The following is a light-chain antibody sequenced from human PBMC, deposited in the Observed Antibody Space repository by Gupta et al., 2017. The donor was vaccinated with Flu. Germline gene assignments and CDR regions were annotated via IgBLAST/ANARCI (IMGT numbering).Light chain of an antibody. CDR1: SGHSSYA. V-gene: IGLV4-69*01. CDR3: QTWGTGWV. J-gene: IGLJ3*02. CDR2: LNSDGSH. Sequence: SVKLTCTLSSGHSSYAIAWHQQQPEKGHRYWMKLNSDGSHSKGDGIPYRFSGSSSGAERYLTISSLQSEDESDYYCQTWGTGWVFGGGTKLTVL.